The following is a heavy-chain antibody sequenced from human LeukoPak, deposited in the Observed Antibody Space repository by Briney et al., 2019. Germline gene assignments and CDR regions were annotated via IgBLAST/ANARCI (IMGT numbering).Heavy chain of an antibody. Sequence: PSETLSLTCRVSGVSISSGSNYWGWIRQPPGKGLEWIGSIYYSGSTYYNPSLKSRVTISVDTSKNQFSLKLSSVTAADTAVYYCARDPSNKGYPFDYWGQGTLVTVSS. V-gene: IGHV4-39*07. D-gene: IGHD1/OR15-1a*01. CDR3: ARDPSNKGYPFDY. CDR1: GVSISSGSNY. CDR2: IYYSGST. J-gene: IGHJ4*02.